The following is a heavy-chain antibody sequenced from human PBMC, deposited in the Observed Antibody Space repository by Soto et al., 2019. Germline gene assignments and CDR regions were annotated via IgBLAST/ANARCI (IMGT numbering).Heavy chain of an antibody. CDR2: ISYDGSNK. V-gene: IGHV3-30-3*01. CDR3: AKGLVPAAKTSLNDY. CDR1: GFTFSSYA. Sequence: PGGSLRLSCAASGFTFSSYAMHWVRQAPGKGLEWVAVISYDGSNKYYADSVKGRFTISRDNSKKTLYLQMNSLRAEDTAVYHCAKGLVPAAKTSLNDYRGQGTLVTVSS. J-gene: IGHJ4*02. D-gene: IGHD2-2*01.